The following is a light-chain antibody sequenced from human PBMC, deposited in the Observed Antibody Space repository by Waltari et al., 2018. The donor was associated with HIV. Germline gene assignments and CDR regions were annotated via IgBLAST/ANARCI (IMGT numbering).Light chain of an antibody. V-gene: IGLV2-23*02. CDR3: CAYAGSTTYVI. CDR1: SSDVGGYNL. CDR2: EVS. J-gene: IGLJ2*01. Sequence: QSALTQPASVSGSPGQSITISCTGTSSDVGGYNLVSWYQQHPCKAPQLMIYEVSKRPSGGSTRFSGSKSGNTASLTCSGLQAEDEADYYCCAYAGSTTYVIFGGGTKLTVL.